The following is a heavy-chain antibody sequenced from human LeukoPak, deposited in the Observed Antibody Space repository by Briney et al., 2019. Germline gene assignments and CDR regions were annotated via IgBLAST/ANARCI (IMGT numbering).Heavy chain of an antibody. CDR3: ARVEKVVVPAAMGYYYYGMDV. V-gene: IGHV4-34*01. Sequence: GSLRLSCAASGFTFSSYWMTWIRQPPGKGLEWIGEINHSGSTNYNPSLKSRVTISVDTSKNQFSLKLSSVTAADTAVYYCARVEKVVVPAAMGYYYYGMDVWGQGTTVTVSS. CDR2: INHSGST. D-gene: IGHD2-2*01. J-gene: IGHJ6*02. CDR1: GFTFSSYW.